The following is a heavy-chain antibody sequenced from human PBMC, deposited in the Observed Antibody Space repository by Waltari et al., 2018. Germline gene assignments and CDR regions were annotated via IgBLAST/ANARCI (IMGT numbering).Heavy chain of an antibody. V-gene: IGHV1-2*02. CDR1: GYTFTGYY. J-gene: IGHJ6*02. CDR2: INPNSGGK. Sequence: QVQLVQSGAEVKKPGASVKVSCKASGYTFTGYYMHWVRQAPGQGLEWMGWINPNSGGKNADKKFEGGVSMTRERSISTAYMELSRLRSDETAVYYWARGGTYGGGYYYYYGMDVWGQGTTVTVTS. D-gene: IGHD3-16*01. CDR3: ARGGTYGGGYYYYYGMDV.